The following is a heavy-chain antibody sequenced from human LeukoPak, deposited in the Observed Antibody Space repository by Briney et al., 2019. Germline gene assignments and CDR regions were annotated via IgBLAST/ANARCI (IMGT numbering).Heavy chain of an antibody. Sequence: PRGSLRLSCAASGFTFSDYYMSWIRQAPGKGLEGVSYIISNRSYTNYADSVKDRFTISRDNDKNSLYMQMNSLRAEETAVYYCARDSKDVDYDSSGYSDDAFDIWGQGTMVTVSS. D-gene: IGHD3-22*01. V-gene: IGHV3-11*05. CDR3: ARDSKDVDYDSSGYSDDAFDI. CDR1: GFTFSDYY. CDR2: IISNRSYT. J-gene: IGHJ3*02.